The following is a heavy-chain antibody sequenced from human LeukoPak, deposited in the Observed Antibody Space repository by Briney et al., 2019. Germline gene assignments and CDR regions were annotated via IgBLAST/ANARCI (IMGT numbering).Heavy chain of an antibody. D-gene: IGHD2-15*01. J-gene: IGHJ4*02. CDR1: GFTFSSYE. CDR2: ISSSGSTI. Sequence: GALRLSCAASGFTFSSYEMNWVRQAPGKGLEWVSYISSSGSTIYYADSVKGRFTISRDNAKNSLYLQMNSLRAEDTAVYYCARQDIGFDYWGQGTLVTVSS. CDR3: ARQDIGFDY. V-gene: IGHV3-48*03.